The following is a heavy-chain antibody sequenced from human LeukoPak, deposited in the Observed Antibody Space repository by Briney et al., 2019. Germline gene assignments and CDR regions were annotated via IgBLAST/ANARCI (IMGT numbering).Heavy chain of an antibody. CDR1: GFTFSIYW. Sequence: GGSLRLSCAASGFTFSIYWMTWVRQAPGKGLEWVANIKQDGSEKYYVDSVKGRFTISRDNAKNSLYLQMNSLRAEDTAVYYCARAPFRLYDAFDIWGQGTMVTVSS. CDR2: IKQDGSEK. V-gene: IGHV3-7*01. J-gene: IGHJ3*02. CDR3: ARAPFRLYDAFDI. D-gene: IGHD3-10*01.